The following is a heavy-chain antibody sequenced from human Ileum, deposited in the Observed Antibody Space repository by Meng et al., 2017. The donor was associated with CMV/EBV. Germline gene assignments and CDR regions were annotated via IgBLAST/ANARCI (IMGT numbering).Heavy chain of an antibody. CDR2: IRFDGSNK. Sequence: GGSLRLSCAASGFTFSDYGMHWVRQAPGKGLEWVAFIRFDGSNKYHADSVKGRFTISRDNSKNTLYLQMDSLRPEDTAVYYCARALSPRIPTHDYWGQGTLVTVSS. D-gene: IGHD2-2*02. J-gene: IGHJ4*02. CDR3: ARALSPRIPTHDY. CDR1: GFTFSDYG. V-gene: IGHV3-30*02.